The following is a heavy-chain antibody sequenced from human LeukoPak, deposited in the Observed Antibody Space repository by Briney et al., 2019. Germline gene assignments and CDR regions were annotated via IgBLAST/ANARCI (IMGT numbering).Heavy chain of an antibody. V-gene: IGHV1-46*01. CDR3: ASDRSSGWSGFDY. Sequence: ASVKVSCKASGYTFTSYYMHWVRQAPGQGLEWMGIINPSGGSTSYAQKFQGRVTMTRDMSTSTVYMELSSLRSEDTAVYYCASDRSSGWSGFDYWGQGTLVTVSS. CDR1: GYTFTSYY. D-gene: IGHD6-19*01. CDR2: INPSGGST. J-gene: IGHJ4*02.